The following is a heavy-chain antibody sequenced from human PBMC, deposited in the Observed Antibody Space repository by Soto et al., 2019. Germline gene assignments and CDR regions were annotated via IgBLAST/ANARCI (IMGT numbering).Heavy chain of an antibody. CDR3: AKDIDDSPHYFDY. J-gene: IGHJ4*02. D-gene: IGHD3-22*01. Sequence: EVQLVESGGGLVQPGRSLRLSCAASGFTFDDYAMHWVRQAPGKGLEWVSGISWNSGSIGYADSVKGRFTISRDNAKNSLYLQMNSLRAEDTALYYCAKDIDDSPHYFDYWGQGTLVTVSS. V-gene: IGHV3-9*01. CDR1: GFTFDDYA. CDR2: ISWNSGSI.